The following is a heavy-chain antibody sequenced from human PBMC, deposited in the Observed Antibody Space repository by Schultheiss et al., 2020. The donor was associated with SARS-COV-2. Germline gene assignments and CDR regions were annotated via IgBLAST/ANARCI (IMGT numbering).Heavy chain of an antibody. D-gene: IGHD2-21*02. CDR3: ARDWGDEGLLDY. CDR2: ISGSGGST. CDR1: GFTFSSYA. J-gene: IGHJ4*02. V-gene: IGHV3-23*01. Sequence: GGSLRLSCAASGFTFSSYAMSWVRQAPGKGLEWVSAISGSGGSTYYADSVKGRFTISRDNSKNTLYLQMNSLRAEDTAVYYCARDWGDEGLLDYWGQGTLVTVSS.